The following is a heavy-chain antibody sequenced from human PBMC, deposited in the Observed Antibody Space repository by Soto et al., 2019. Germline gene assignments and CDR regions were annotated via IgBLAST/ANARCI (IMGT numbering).Heavy chain of an antibody. J-gene: IGHJ6*02. CDR1: GYIFVNYG. V-gene: IGHV1-18*01. CDR2: ISHYSGNT. Sequence: QVQLVQSGDEVRKPGSSVKVSCKASGYIFVNYGIAWVRLAPGQGLEWMGWISHYSGNTHYASKGQGRLTMTTDTSTSTASMDMGSLTSDDTAVYYCAMVDTYVPPTPQDVWGQGTTVTVSS. CDR3: AMVDTYVPPTPQDV. D-gene: IGHD3-16*01.